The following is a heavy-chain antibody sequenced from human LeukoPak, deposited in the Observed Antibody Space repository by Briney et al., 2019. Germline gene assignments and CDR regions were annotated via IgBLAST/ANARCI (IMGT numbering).Heavy chain of an antibody. CDR2: IIPIFGTA. D-gene: IGHD6-13*01. CDR1: GGTFSSYA. CDR3: ATRGAIAAADDY. V-gene: IGHV1-69*01. Sequence: SVKVSCKASGGTFSSYAISWVRQAPGQGLEWMGGIIPIFGTANYAQKFQGRVTITADESTSTAYMELSSLRSEDTAVYYCATRGAIAAADDYWGQGTLVTVSS. J-gene: IGHJ4*02.